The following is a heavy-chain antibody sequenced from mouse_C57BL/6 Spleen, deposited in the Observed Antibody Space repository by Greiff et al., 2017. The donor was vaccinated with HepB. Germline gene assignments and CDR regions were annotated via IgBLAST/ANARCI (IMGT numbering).Heavy chain of an antibody. CDR2: IYPRSGNT. CDR1: GYAFTSYG. CDR3: ASNYAAY. D-gene: IGHD2-1*01. V-gene: IGHV1-81*01. J-gene: IGHJ3*01. Sequence: VKLMESGAELARPGASVKLSCKASGYAFTSYGISWVKQRTGQGLEWIGEIYPRSGNTYYNEKFKGKATLTADKSSSTAYMELRSLTSEDSAVYFCASNYAAYWGQGTLVTVSA.